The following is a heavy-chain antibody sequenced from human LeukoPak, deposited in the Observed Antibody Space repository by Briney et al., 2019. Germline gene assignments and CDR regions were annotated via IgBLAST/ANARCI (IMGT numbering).Heavy chain of an antibody. D-gene: IGHD3-10*01. CDR2: INHSGST. CDR3: ARRVPYYGSGSRMDV. V-gene: IGHV4-34*01. CDR1: GGSFSGYY. Sequence: SETLSLTCAVYGGSFSGYYWSWIRQPPGKGLEWIGEINHSGSTNYNPSLKSRVTISVDTSKNQFSLKLSSVTAADTAVYYCARRVPYYGSGSRMDVWGKGTTVTISS. J-gene: IGHJ6*03.